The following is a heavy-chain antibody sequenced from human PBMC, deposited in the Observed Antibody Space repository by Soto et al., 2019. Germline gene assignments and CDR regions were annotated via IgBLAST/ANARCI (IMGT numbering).Heavy chain of an antibody. J-gene: IGHJ1*01. D-gene: IGHD2-15*01. V-gene: IGHV3-30-3*01. CDR3: ARYAGASSYFHH. CDR1: GFIFSSYA. Sequence: QVQLVESGGGVVQPGRSLRLSCAASGFIFSSYAMHWVRQAPGKGLEWVAIISYDGSDIYYADSVKGRFTIPRENSKDTLFLQMNSLRPEDTAVYYCARYAGASSYFHHWGQGTLVTVSS. CDR2: ISYDGSDI.